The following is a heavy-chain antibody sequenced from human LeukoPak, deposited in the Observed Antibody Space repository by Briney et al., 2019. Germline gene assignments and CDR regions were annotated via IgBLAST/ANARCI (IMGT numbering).Heavy chain of an antibody. Sequence: GVLRLSCTASGFTLGDCALIWIRQSPVKGLGWVGFIRSKAYGETADYAASAKGRFTISRDDSKAIAYLQMNSLKTEDTAVYHCTRDRGAYNLYDYWGQGTLVTVSS. J-gene: IGHJ4*02. V-gene: IGHV3-49*03. CDR1: GFTLGDCA. D-gene: IGHD1-1*01. CDR3: TRDRGAYNLYDY. CDR2: IRSKAYGETA.